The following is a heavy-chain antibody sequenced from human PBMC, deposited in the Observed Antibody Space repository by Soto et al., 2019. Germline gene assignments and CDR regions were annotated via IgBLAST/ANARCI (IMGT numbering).Heavy chain of an antibody. J-gene: IGHJ3*02. Sequence: ASETLSLTCTVSGGXVSSGSYYWSXIRQPPGKGLEWIGYIYYSGSTNYNPSLKSRVTISVDTSKNQFSLKLSSVTAADTAVYYCARNFPGWLKKNAFDIGGKGKMFTVSS. CDR3: ARNFPGWLKKNAFDI. D-gene: IGHD5-12*01. CDR1: GGXVSSGSYY. CDR2: IYYSGST. V-gene: IGHV4-61*01.